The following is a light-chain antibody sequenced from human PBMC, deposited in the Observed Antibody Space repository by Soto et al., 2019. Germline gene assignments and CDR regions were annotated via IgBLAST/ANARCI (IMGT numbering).Light chain of an antibody. CDR3: QQYQDWPPIT. CDR1: ESVSRS. Sequence: EIVLTQSPVTLSVSPGERATLSCRASESVSRSLAWYQQKLGQAPRLLIYGASTRATGVPGRFSGSGSNTHFTLTIASLLSEDFAVYYCQQYQDWPPITFGPGTKVDFK. V-gene: IGKV3-15*01. J-gene: IGKJ3*01. CDR2: GAS.